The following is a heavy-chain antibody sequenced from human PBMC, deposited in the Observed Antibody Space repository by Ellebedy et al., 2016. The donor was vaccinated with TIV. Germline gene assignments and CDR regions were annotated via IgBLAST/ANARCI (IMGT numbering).Heavy chain of an antibody. CDR2: IKQDGSEK. CDR1: GFTFSSYW. V-gene: IGHV3-7*01. CDR3: ARDYGSGSYYIVPTDYYYYYGMDV. Sequence: GESLKISCAASGFTFSSYWMSWVRQAPGKGLEWVANIKQDGSEKYYVDSVKGRFTISRDNAKNSLYLQMNSLRAEDTAVYYCARDYGSGSYYIVPTDYYYYYGMDVWGQGTTVTVSS. J-gene: IGHJ6*02. D-gene: IGHD3-10*01.